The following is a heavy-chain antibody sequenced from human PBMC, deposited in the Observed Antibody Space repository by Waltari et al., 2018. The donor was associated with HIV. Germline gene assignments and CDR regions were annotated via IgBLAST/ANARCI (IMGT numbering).Heavy chain of an antibody. CDR3: ARGPTTVTTCWFDP. Sequence: VKPSGTLSLTCAVSGGSISSNNWWSWVRQPPGKGLEWIGEIYHSGSTNYNPSLMSRVTISVDKSKNQFSLKLTSVTAADTAVYYCARGPTTVTTCWFDPWGQGTLVTVSS. J-gene: IGHJ5*02. CDR1: GGSISSNNW. CDR2: IYHSGST. V-gene: IGHV4-4*02. D-gene: IGHD4-17*01.